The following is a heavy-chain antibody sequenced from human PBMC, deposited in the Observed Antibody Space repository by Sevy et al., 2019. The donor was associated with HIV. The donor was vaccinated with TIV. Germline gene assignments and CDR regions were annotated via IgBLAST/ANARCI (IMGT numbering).Heavy chain of an antibody. V-gene: IGHV4-4*07. D-gene: IGHD6-19*01. CDR1: GGSISSFH. Sequence: SETLSLTCTVSGGSISSFHWSWIRQPAGKALESIGRIYTSGSSNYNPSLKSRVTMSVDMSKNQFSLKLRSVTAADTAVYHGARVIDPGWYRGGGYWFDAWGQGTLVTVSS. CDR3: ARVIDPGWYRGGGYWFDA. CDR2: IYTSGSS. J-gene: IGHJ5*02.